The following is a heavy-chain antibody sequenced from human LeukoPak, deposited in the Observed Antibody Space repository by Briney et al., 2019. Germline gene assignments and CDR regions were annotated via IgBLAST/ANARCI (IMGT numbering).Heavy chain of an antibody. CDR1: GGSFSGYY. CDR2: INHSGST. J-gene: IGHJ4*02. V-gene: IGHV4-34*01. Sequence: SETLSLTCAVHGGSFSGYYWSWIRQPPGKGLEWIGEINHSGSTNYNPSLKSRVTISVDTSKNQFSLKLSSVTAADTAVYYCARGRGLVTPYYFDYWGQGTLVTVSS. CDR3: ARGRGLVTPYYFDY. D-gene: IGHD3/OR15-3a*01.